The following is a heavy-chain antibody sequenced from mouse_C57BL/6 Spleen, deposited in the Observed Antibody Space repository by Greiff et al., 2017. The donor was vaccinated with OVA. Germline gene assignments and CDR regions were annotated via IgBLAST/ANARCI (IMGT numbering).Heavy chain of an antibody. J-gene: IGHJ4*01. V-gene: IGHV1-82*01. D-gene: IGHD2-4*01. CDR1: GYAFSSSW. Sequence: VQLQQSGPELVKPGASVKISCKASGYAFSSSWMNWVKQRPGKGLEWIGRIYPGDGDTNYNGKFKGKATLTADKSSSTAYMQLSSLTSEDSAVDFGVPRDDYSYAMDYWGQGTSVTVSS. CDR3: VPRDDYSYAMDY. CDR2: IYPGDGDT.